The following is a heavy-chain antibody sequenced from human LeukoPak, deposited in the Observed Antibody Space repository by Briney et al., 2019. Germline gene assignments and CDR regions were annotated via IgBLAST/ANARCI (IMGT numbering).Heavy chain of an antibody. CDR2: ISGSGGST. Sequence: GGSLRLSCAASGFTFSSYAMSWVRQAPGKGLEWVSAISGSGGSTYYADSVKGRFSISRDNNKNRLYLQMSSLRAEDTAVYYCARDPNGNYVGAFDFQRWGQGTLVTVSS. D-gene: IGHD4-17*01. V-gene: IGHV3-23*01. J-gene: IGHJ1*01. CDR3: ARDPNGNYVGAFDFQR. CDR1: GFTFSSYA.